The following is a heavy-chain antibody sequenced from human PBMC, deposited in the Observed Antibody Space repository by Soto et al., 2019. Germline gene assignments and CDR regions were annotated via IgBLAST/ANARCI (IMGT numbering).Heavy chain of an antibody. D-gene: IGHD3-22*01. Sequence: GASVKVSCKASGYTFINNAITWVRQAPGQGLEWMGWISTENDNTNYAQNLQGRVILTRDRSTNTAYMELRSLRPEDTANYYCARDSSSGTFDNWGQGALVTVSS. V-gene: IGHV1-18*04. CDR2: ISTENDNT. J-gene: IGHJ4*02. CDR1: GYTFINNA. CDR3: ARDSSSGTFDN.